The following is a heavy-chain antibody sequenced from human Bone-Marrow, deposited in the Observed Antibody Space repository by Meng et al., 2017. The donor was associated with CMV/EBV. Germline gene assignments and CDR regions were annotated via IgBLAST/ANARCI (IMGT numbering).Heavy chain of an antibody. J-gene: IGHJ3*02. D-gene: IGHD3-9*01. CDR1: GYTFTSYY. CDR2: VNPDSGDT. V-gene: IGHV1-2*02. Sequence: ASVKVSCKASGYTFTSYYIHWVRQAPGQGLKWLGWVNPDSGDTKHAQKLQGRVTMTRETSISTAYMELNRLRSDDTAVYYLARDGYDIVSGHDAFDIWGQGTRVTVSS. CDR3: ARDGYDIVSGHDAFDI.